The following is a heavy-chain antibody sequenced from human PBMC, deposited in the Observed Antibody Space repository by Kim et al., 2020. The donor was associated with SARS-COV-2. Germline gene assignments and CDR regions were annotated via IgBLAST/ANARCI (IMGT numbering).Heavy chain of an antibody. D-gene: IGHD6-13*01. CDR3: ARGPGIAAAGMRGAFDI. J-gene: IGHJ3*02. V-gene: IGHV4-34*01. Sequence: KSRVTISVDTSKNQFSLKLSSVTAADTAVYYCARGPGIAAAGMRGAFDIWGQGTMVTVSS.